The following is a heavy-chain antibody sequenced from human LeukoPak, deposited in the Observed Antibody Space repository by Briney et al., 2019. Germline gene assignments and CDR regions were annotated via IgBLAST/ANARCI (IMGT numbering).Heavy chain of an antibody. D-gene: IGHD3-10*01. Sequence: PSGTLSLTCAVSGGSISSSNWWSWVRQPPGKGPEWIGEIYHSGSTNYNPSLKSRVTISVDKSKNQFSLKLSSVTAADTAVYYCARVGVLLWFGEYSDAFDIWGQGTMVTVSS. V-gene: IGHV4-4*02. J-gene: IGHJ3*02. CDR3: ARVGVLLWFGEYSDAFDI. CDR1: GGSISSSNW. CDR2: IYHSGST.